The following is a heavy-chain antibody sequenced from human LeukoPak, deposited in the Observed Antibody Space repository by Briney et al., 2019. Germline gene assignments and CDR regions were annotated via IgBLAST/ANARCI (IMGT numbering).Heavy chain of an antibody. J-gene: IGHJ4*02. D-gene: IGHD2-8*01. Sequence: PGGSLRLSCAASGFTFSSYSMNWVRQAPGKGLEWVSSISSSSSYIYYADSVKGRFTISRDNAKNSLYLQMNSLRAEDTAVYYWARGSNGVCCRYDYWGQGTLVTVSS. CDR1: GFTFSSYS. V-gene: IGHV3-21*01. CDR3: ARGSNGVCCRYDY. CDR2: ISSSSSYI.